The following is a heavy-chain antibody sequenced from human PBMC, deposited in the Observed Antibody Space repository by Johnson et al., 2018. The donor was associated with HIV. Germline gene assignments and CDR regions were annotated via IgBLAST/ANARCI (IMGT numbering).Heavy chain of an antibody. V-gene: IGHV3-53*01. J-gene: IGHJ3*02. CDR3: ARMTTTVSHHDGFDI. CDR1: GFTVSSNY. D-gene: IGHD4-17*01. CDR2: IYSGGST. Sequence: MLLVESGGGLIQPGGSLRLSCAASGFTVSSNYMSWVRQAPGKGLEWVSVIYSGGSTYYADSVKGRFTISRDNSKKTLYLQMNRLRAEDTAVYYCARMTTTVSHHDGFDIWGQGTMVTVSS.